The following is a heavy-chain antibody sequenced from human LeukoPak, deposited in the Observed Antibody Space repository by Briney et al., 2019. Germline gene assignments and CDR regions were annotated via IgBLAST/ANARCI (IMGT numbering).Heavy chain of an antibody. D-gene: IGHD3-22*01. CDR1: GFTFSSYS. V-gene: IGHV3-21*01. CDR2: ISSSSNYI. Sequence: GGSLRLSCAASGFTFSSYSMNWVRQAPGKGLEWVSCISSSSNYIYYADSVKGRFLISRDNAKNSLYLQMNSLRAEDTAVYYCARDTSYYYDSSGYYDWGQGTLVTVSS. J-gene: IGHJ4*02. CDR3: ARDTSYYYDSSGYYD.